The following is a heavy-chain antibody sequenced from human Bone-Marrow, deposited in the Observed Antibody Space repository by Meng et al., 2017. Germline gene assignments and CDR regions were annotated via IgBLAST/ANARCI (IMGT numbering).Heavy chain of an antibody. J-gene: IGHJ4*02. D-gene: IGHD3-16*02. CDR3: ARDTGYITD. CDR1: GFTFRSYW. V-gene: IGHV3-7*01. Sequence: GESLKISCAASGFTFRSYWMSWVRQAPGKGLECVASINEDGSDKYYVDSLKGRFAISRDDAKISVYLQMNSLRAEDTAVYYCARDTGYITDWGQGTLVPSPQ. CDR2: INEDGSDK.